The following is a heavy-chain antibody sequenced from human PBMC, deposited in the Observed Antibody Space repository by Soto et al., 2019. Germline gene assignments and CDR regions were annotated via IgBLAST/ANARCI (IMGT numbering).Heavy chain of an antibody. J-gene: IGHJ6*03. CDR1: GFTFSSYW. V-gene: IGHV3-74*01. Sequence: GGSLRLSCAASGFTFSSYWMHWVRQAPGKGLVWVSRINSDGSSTSYADSVKGRFTISRDNAKNTLYLQMNSLRAEDTSLYDRASCRYYYYYMDGWGKGTMVTVSS. CDR3: ASCRYYYYYMDG. D-gene: IGHD2-15*01. CDR2: INSDGSST.